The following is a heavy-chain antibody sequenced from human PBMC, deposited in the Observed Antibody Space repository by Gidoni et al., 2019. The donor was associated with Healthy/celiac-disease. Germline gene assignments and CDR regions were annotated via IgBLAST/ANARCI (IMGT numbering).Heavy chain of an antibody. D-gene: IGHD3-10*01. V-gene: IGHV4-59*01. CDR2: IYYRGST. CDR3: ARDRGGKGDPYVDY. Sequence: QVQLQESGPGLVKPSETLSLTCTVSGGSISSYYWSWIRQPPGKGLELIGYIYYRGSTNYNPSLKSRVTISVDTSKNQFSLKLSSVTAADTAVYYCARDRGGKGDPYVDYWGQGTLVTVSS. CDR1: GGSISSYY. J-gene: IGHJ4*02.